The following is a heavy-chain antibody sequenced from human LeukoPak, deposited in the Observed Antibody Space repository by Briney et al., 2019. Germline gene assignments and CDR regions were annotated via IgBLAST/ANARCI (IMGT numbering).Heavy chain of an antibody. CDR2: INSDGSST. V-gene: IGHV3-74*01. J-gene: IGHJ4*02. D-gene: IGHD5/OR15-5a*01. Sequence: GGSLRLSCAASGFTFSSYWMHWVRQAPGKGLAWVSRINSDGSSTSYADSVKGRFTISRDNAKNTLYLQMNSLRAEDTAVYYCARESPLSTDYWGQGTLVTVSS. CDR1: GFTFSSYW. CDR3: ARESPLSTDY.